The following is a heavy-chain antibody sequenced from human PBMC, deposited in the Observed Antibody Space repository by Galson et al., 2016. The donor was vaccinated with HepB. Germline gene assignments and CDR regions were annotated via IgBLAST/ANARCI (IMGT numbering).Heavy chain of an antibody. V-gene: IGHV3-30*18. CDR3: AKRHEYCPAVGCSVDY. D-gene: IGHD2/OR15-2a*01. Sequence: SLRLSCAASGFTFGNYGMHWVRQAPAKGLEWVAADSMAGRRKFYADSVKGRFTISRDTSNNMLFLQMSSRSADDTAVYYCAKRHEYCPAVGCSVDYWGQGTLVSSSS. J-gene: IGHJ4*02. CDR2: DSMAGRRK. CDR1: GFTFGNYG.